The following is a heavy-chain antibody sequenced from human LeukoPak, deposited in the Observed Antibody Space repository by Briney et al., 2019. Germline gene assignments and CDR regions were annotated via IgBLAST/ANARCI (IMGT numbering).Heavy chain of an antibody. J-gene: IGHJ4*02. CDR1: GGSISSSSYY. CDR3: ARALYSGYDRFDY. Sequence: SETLSLTCTVSGGSISSSSYYWGWIRQPPGKGLEWIGSIYHSGSTYYNPSLKSRVTISVDTSKNQFSLKLSSVTAADTAVYYCARALYSGYDRFDYWGQGTLVTVSS. V-gene: IGHV4-39*07. CDR2: IYHSGST. D-gene: IGHD5-12*01.